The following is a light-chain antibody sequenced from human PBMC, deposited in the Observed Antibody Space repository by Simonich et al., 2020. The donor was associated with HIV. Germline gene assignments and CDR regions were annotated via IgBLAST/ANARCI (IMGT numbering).Light chain of an antibody. CDR1: QSVLYSPTNKTY. CDR3: QQYLSIPRT. Sequence: DIVMTQSPDSLAVSLGERATINCKSSQSVLYSPTNKTYLGWYKQKPGQPPKLLIYLASTRETGVPDRFSGSGSGTDFTLTITNLQAEDVAVYYCQQYLSIPRTFGQGTKVEIK. CDR2: LAS. J-gene: IGKJ1*01. V-gene: IGKV4-1*01.